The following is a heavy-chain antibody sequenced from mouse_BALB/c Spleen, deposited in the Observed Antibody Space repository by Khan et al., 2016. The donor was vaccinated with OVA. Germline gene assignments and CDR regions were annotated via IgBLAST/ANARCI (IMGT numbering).Heavy chain of an antibody. V-gene: IGHV1-69*02. Sequence: QVQLQQPGTELVRPGASLKLSCKASGYTFTNYWINWVKQRPGQGLEWIGNIYPSDSYTNYNQKFKDKATLTVDKSSSTASMQLSSPTSEDSAVYYCTREGVDGSSFAYSGQGTLVTVSA. D-gene: IGHD2-3*01. J-gene: IGHJ3*01. CDR2: IYPSDSYT. CDR1: GYTFTNYW. CDR3: TREGVDGSSFAY.